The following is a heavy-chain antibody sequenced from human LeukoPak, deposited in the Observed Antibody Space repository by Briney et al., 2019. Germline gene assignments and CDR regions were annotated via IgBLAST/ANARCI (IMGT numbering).Heavy chain of an antibody. V-gene: IGHV4-4*02. CDR2: IYHSGST. Sequence: PSGTLSLTCAVSGGSISSSNWWSWVRQPPGKGLEWIGEIYHSGSTNYNPSLKSRVTISVDTSKNQFSLKLSSVTAADTAVYYCARGGSTSYGEFLYNWFDPWGQGTLVTVSS. D-gene: IGHD3-10*01. J-gene: IGHJ5*02. CDR3: ARGGSTSYGEFLYNWFDP. CDR1: GGSISSSNW.